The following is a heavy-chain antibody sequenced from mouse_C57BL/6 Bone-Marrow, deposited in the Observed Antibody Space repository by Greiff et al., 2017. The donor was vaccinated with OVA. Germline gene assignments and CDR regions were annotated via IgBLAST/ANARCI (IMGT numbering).Heavy chain of an antibody. Sequence: QVQLQQSGPGLVQPSQSLSITCTVSGFSLTSYGVHWVRQSPGKGLEWLGVIWRGGSTDYNAAFMSRLSITKDNSKSQVFFKMNSLQADDTAIYYCAKSGDGYSGVFDYWGQGTTLTVSS. CDR1: GFSLTSYG. V-gene: IGHV2-5*01. CDR2: IWRGGST. CDR3: AKSGDGYSGVFDY. J-gene: IGHJ2*01. D-gene: IGHD2-3*01.